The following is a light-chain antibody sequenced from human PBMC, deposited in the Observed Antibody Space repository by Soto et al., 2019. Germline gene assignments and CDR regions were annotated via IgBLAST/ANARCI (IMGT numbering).Light chain of an antibody. CDR3: KQATHWPWT. J-gene: IGKJ1*01. CDR2: KIS. Sequence: DVVMTQSPLSLPVTLGQPASISCRSSQSLVSSNGNTFLIWFQQRPGQSPRRLIYKISNRDSAVPDRFTGSGSGTDFTLEISRVEAVDVGVYYCKQATHWPWTCGQGTKVE. CDR1: QSLVSSNGNTF. V-gene: IGKV2-30*01.